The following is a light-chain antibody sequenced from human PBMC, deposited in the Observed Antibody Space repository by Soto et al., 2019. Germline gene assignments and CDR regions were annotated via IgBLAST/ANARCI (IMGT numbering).Light chain of an antibody. CDR3: QQYNNWPPWT. CDR2: GAS. V-gene: IGKV3-15*01. J-gene: IGKJ1*01. Sequence: EIVMTQSPATLSVSPGERATLSCRASQSVNSNLAWYQQKPGQAPRLLIYGASTRATDIPARFSGSGSGTEFTLTISSLQSEDFADYYCQQYNNWPPWTFGQGTKVEVK. CDR1: QSVNSN.